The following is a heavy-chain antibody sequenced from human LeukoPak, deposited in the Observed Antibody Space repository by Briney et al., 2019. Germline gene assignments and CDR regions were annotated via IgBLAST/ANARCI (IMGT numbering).Heavy chain of an antibody. Sequence: GESLKISCKGSGYNFINYWIAWVRQMPGKGLELMGIIYPGDSDIRYSPSFQGQVTISADKSISTAFLQWSSLKASDTAMYYCARSSIAERAFDIWGQGTMVTVSS. CDR2: IYPGDSDI. CDR1: GYNFINYW. CDR3: ARSSIAERAFDI. V-gene: IGHV5-51*01. D-gene: IGHD2-21*01. J-gene: IGHJ3*02.